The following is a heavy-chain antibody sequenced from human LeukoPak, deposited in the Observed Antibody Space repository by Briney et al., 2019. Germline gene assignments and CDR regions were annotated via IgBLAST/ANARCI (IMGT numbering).Heavy chain of an antibody. J-gene: IGHJ3*02. V-gene: IGHV1-18*01. Sequence: ASVKVSCKAPGYTFTGYGISWVRQAPGQGLEWMGWISTNNGDTSYAQKVQDRVTMTTDTSATTAFMELRSLRSDDTAVYYCARAIGGSLTGYYNRDAFDIWGQGTMVTVSS. CDR2: ISTNNGDT. D-gene: IGHD3-9*01. CDR1: GYTFTGYG. CDR3: ARAIGGSLTGYYNRDAFDI.